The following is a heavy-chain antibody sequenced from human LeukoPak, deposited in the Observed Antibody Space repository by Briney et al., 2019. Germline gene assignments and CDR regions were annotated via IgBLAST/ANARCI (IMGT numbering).Heavy chain of an antibody. CDR1: GYSLTSYY. CDR3: ARVGVGGRYYFDY. D-gene: IGHD1-26*01. CDR2: IIPSGGST. V-gene: IGHV1-46*01. J-gene: IGHJ4*02. Sequence: GASVKVSCKASGYSLTSYYMHWVRQAPGQGLEWMGIIIPSGGSTNYAQKFQGRVTMTRDTSTSTVYMELSSLRSEDTAVYYCARVGVGGRYYFDYWGQGTLVTGSS.